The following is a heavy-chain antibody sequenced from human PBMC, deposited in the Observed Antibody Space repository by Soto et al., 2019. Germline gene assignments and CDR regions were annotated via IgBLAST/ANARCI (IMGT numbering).Heavy chain of an antibody. CDR2: IYPGDSDT. Sequence: GESLKISCKGSGYSFTSYWIGWVRQMPGKGLEWMGIIYPGDSDTRYSPSFQGQVTISADKSISTAYLQWSSLKASDTAMYYCASGPTRALYSSSSGVDYWGQGTLVTVSS. CDR1: GYSFTSYW. D-gene: IGHD6-6*01. V-gene: IGHV5-51*01. CDR3: ASGPTRALYSSSSGVDY. J-gene: IGHJ4*02.